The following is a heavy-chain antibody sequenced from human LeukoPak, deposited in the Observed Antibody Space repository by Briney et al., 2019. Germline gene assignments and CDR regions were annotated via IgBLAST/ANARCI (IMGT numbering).Heavy chain of an antibody. CDR2: INPNSGGT. J-gene: IGHJ4*02. CDR1: GYTFTGYY. D-gene: IGHD6-6*01. Sequence: ASVKVSCKASGYTFTGYYMHWVRQAPGQGLEWMGWINPNSGGTNYAQKFQGRVTMTRDTSISTAYMELSRLRSDDTAVYYCARVRGVIAARPKHYYFDYWGQGTLVTVSS. V-gene: IGHV1-2*02. CDR3: ARVRGVIAARPKHYYFDY.